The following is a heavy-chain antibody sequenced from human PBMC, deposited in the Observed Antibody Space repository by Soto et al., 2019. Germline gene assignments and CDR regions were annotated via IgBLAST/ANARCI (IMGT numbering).Heavy chain of an antibody. D-gene: IGHD3-16*02. CDR1: GFTFSSYA. CDR3: AKARSYVWGSYRYPPAPFCIDY. Sequence: QPGGSLRLSCAASGFTFSSYAMSWVRQAPGKGLEWVSAISGSGGSTYYADSVKGRFTISRDNSKNTLYLQMNSLRAEDTAVYYCAKARSYVWGSYRYPPAPFCIDYWGQGTLVTVSS. V-gene: IGHV3-23*01. J-gene: IGHJ4*02. CDR2: ISGSGGST.